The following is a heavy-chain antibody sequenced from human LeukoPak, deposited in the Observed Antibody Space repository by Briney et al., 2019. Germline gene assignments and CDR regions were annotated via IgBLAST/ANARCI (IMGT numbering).Heavy chain of an antibody. Sequence: SETLSLTCAVYGGSFSGYYWSWIRQPPGKGLEWIGEINHSGSTNYNPSLKSRVTIPVDTSKNQFSLKLSSVTAADTAVYYCARGGWLVGGWFDPWGQGTLVTVSS. CDR3: ARGGWLVGGWFDP. D-gene: IGHD6-19*01. CDR2: INHSGST. J-gene: IGHJ5*02. V-gene: IGHV4-34*01. CDR1: GGSFSGYY.